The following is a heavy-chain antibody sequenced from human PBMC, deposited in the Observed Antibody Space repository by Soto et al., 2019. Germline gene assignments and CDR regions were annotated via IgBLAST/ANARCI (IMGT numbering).Heavy chain of an antibody. CDR2: MNPNSGNT. J-gene: IGHJ5*02. CDR3: ARDNYGDYLEDGSSS. V-gene: IGHV1-8*01. D-gene: IGHD4-17*01. Sequence: ASVKVSCKASGYTFTSYDINWVRQATGQGLEWMGWMNPNSGNTGYAQKFQGRVTMTRNTSISTAYMELSSLRSEDTAVYYCARDNYGDYLEDGSSSWGQGTLVTVSS. CDR1: GYTFTSYD.